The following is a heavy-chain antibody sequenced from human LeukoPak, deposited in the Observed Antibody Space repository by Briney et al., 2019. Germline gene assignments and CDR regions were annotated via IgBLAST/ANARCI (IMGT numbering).Heavy chain of an antibody. D-gene: IGHD1-14*01. CDR2: IYYSGST. CDR1: GGSISSYC. V-gene: IGHV4-59*08. J-gene: IGHJ4*02. Sequence: SETLSLTCTVSGGSISSYCWSWIRQPPGKGLEWIGYIYYSGSTNYNPSLKSRVTISVDTSKNQFSLKLSSVTAADTAVYYCARFEGHGSLFDYWGQGTLVTVSS. CDR3: ARFEGHGSLFDY.